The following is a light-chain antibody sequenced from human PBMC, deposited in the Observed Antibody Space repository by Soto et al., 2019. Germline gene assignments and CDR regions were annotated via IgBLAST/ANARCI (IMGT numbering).Light chain of an antibody. Sequence: QSALTQPASVSGSPGQSITISCTGTSSDGGGYNYVSWYQQHPGKAPKRMIYDVSNRPSGVSNRFSGSESGNTASLTISRLQAEDEADDYCSSYTSSSTIVGTGTKGTVL. V-gene: IGLV2-14*01. CDR2: DVS. CDR3: SSYTSSSTI. J-gene: IGLJ1*01. CDR1: SSDGGGYNY.